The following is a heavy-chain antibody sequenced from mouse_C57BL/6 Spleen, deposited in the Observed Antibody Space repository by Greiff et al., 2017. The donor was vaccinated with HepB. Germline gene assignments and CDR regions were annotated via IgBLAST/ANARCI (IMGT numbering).Heavy chain of an antibody. CDR3: AISYYDLYYAMDY. CDR1: GYTFTSYW. D-gene: IGHD2-10*01. CDR2: IHPSDSDT. Sequence: QVQLQQPGAELVKPGASVKVSCKASGYTFTSYWMHWVKQRPGQGLEWIGRIHPSDSDTNYNQKFKGKATLTVDESSSTAYMQLSSLTSEDSAVYYCAISYYDLYYAMDYWGQGTSVTVSS. V-gene: IGHV1-74*01. J-gene: IGHJ4*01.